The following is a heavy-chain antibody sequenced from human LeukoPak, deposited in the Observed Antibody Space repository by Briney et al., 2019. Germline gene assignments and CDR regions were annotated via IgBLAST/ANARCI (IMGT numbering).Heavy chain of an antibody. V-gene: IGHV4-34*01. CDR2: INHSGST. CDR3: ARSGVVVPAAITYFDY. CDR1: GGSFSGYY. J-gene: IGHJ4*02. Sequence: SETLSLTCAVYGGSFSGYYWSWIRQPPGKGLEWIGEINHSGSTNYNPSLKSRVTISVDTSKNQFSLKLSSVTAADTAVYYCARSGVVVPAAITYFDYWGQGTLVTVSS. D-gene: IGHD2-2*02.